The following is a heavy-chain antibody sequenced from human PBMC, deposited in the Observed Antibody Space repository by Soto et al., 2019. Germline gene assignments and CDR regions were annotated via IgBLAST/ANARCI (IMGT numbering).Heavy chain of an antibody. J-gene: IGHJ4*02. D-gene: IGHD3-3*02. CDR1: GFTFSGSA. CDR3: TASADDTFLDH. Sequence: GGSLRLSCSASGFTFSGSAMHWVRQASGKGLEWVGRIRNKANNYATAYAASVKGRFTISRDDSKNTAYLQMNSLKTEYTAVYYCTASADDTFLDHWAQGSLVTVSS. CDR2: IRNKANNYAT. V-gene: IGHV3-73*01.